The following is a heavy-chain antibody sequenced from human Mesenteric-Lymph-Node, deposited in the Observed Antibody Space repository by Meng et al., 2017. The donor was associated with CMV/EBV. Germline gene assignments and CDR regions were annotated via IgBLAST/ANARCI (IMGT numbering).Heavy chain of an antibody. Sequence: GGSLRLSCAACVFTFINYTMNWVSQPPGKGLEWVANMKQEGDDRYYVDSVKGRFTISRDNARSSLFLQMNTLTAEDTAVYYCARIMTVSGEGGFDRWGPGTLVTVSS. D-gene: IGHD3-16*01. J-gene: IGHJ4*02. CDR3: ARIMTVSGEGGFDR. CDR2: MKQEGDDR. V-gene: IGHV3-7*01. CDR1: VFTFINYT.